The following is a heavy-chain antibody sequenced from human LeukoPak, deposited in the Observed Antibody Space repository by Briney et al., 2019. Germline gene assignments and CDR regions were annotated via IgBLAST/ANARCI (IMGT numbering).Heavy chain of an antibody. CDR1: GYTLTELS. V-gene: IGHV1-24*01. CDR3: ATPYYYGSGSYYSRDYFDY. J-gene: IGHJ4*02. Sequence: ASVKVSCKVSGYTLTELSMHWVRQAPGKGLEWMGGFDPEDGETIYVQKFQGRVTMTEDTSTDTAYMELSSLRSEDTAVYYCATPYYYGSGSYYSRDYFDYWGQGTLVTVSS. D-gene: IGHD3-10*01. CDR2: FDPEDGET.